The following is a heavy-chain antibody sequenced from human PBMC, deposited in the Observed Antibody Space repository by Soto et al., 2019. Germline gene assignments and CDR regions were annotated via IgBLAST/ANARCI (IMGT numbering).Heavy chain of an antibody. J-gene: IGHJ6*03. V-gene: IGHV1-8*01. CDR3: ARSYGDYSFYYYMDV. CDR2: MNPNSGNT. D-gene: IGHD4-17*01. CDR1: GYTFTSYD. Sequence: ASVKVSCKASGYTFTSYDINWVRQATGQGLEWMGWMNPNSGNTGYAQKFQGRVTMARNTSISTAYMELSSLRSEDTAVYYCARSYGDYSFYYYMDVWGKGTTVTVSS.